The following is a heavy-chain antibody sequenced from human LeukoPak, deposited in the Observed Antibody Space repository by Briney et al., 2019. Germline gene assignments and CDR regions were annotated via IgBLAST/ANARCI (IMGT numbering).Heavy chain of an antibody. Sequence: TGGSLRLSCAASGFTVSSNYMSWVRQAPGKGLEWVSVIYSGGSTYYADSVKGRFTISRDNSKNTLYLQMNSLRAEDTAVYYCASPYYDFWGGYSGNYYYYMDVWGKGTTVTVSS. D-gene: IGHD3-3*01. CDR1: GFTVSSNY. V-gene: IGHV3-66*02. J-gene: IGHJ6*03. CDR2: IYSGGST. CDR3: ASPYYDFWGGYSGNYYYYMDV.